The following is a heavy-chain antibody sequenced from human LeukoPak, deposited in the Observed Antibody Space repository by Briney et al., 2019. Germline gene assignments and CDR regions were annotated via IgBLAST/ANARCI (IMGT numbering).Heavy chain of an antibody. CDR1: GGSFSGYY. J-gene: IGHJ6*03. CDR2: INHSGST. V-gene: IGHV4-34*01. CDR3: ARGCSELRYFDPAQARGYYYYYLMDL. D-gene: IGHD3-9*01. Sequence: SETLSLTCAVYGGSFSGYYWSWIRQPPGKGLEWIGEINHSGSTNYNPSLKSRVTISVDTSKSQFSLKLSSVTAADTAVYYCARGCSELRYFDPAQARGYYYYYLMDLWGKGTRVTVS.